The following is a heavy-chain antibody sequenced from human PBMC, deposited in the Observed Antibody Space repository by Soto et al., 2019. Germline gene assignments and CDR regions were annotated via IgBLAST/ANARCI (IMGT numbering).Heavy chain of an antibody. CDR2: IIPIFGTA. J-gene: IGHJ4*02. D-gene: IGHD3-22*01. Sequence: SVKVSCKASGGTFSSYAISWVRQAPGQGLEWMGGIIPIFGTANYAQKFQGRVTITADESTSTAYMELSSLRSKDTAVYYCARDGAPYYYDSSGYPYFDYWGQGTLVTVSS. CDR3: ARDGAPYYYDSSGYPYFDY. CDR1: GGTFSSYA. V-gene: IGHV1-69*13.